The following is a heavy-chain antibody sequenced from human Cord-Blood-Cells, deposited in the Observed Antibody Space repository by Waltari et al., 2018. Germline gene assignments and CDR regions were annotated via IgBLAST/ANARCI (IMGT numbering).Heavy chain of an antibody. CDR3: ARGVGKAAAGNFDY. CDR2: INHSGTT. Sequence: QVQLQQWGAGLLKPSETLSLTCAVYGGSFSGYYWSWIRQPPGQGLEWIGEINHSGTTNYNPSLKSRVTISVDTSKNQFSLKLSSVTAADTAVYYCARGVGKAAAGNFDYWGQGTLVTVSS. CDR1: GGSFSGYY. V-gene: IGHV4-34*01. D-gene: IGHD6-13*01. J-gene: IGHJ4*02.